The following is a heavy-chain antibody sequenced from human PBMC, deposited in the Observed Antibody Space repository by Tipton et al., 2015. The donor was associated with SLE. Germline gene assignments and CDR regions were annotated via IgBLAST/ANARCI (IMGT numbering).Heavy chain of an antibody. CDR2: IYYSGST. V-gene: IGHV4-39*07. CDR1: GGSISSSSYY. CDR3: ASPVGARAY. J-gene: IGHJ4*02. D-gene: IGHD1-26*01. Sequence: TLSLTCTVSGGSISSSSYYWGWIRQPPGKGLEWIGSIYYSGSTYYNPSLKSRVTISVDTAKNHFSLKLSSVTAAGTAVYYCASPVGARAYWGKGTLVTVSS.